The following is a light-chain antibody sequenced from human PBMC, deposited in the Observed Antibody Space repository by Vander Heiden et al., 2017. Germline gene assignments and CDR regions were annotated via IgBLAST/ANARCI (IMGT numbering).Light chain of an antibody. CDR1: QSVLYSSNNKNY. Sequence: DIVMTQPPDSLAVSLGERATINCKSSQSVLYSSNNKNYLAWYQQKPGQPPKLLIYWASTRESGVPDRFSGSGSGTDFTLTISSLQAEDVAVYYCQQYYSTHTFGQGTKLEIK. CDR3: QQYYSTHT. CDR2: WAS. J-gene: IGKJ2*01. V-gene: IGKV4-1*01.